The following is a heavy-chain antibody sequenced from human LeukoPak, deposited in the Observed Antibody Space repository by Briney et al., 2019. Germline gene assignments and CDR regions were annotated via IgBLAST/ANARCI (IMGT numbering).Heavy chain of an antibody. CDR3: TQTYGSGSYYNY. Sequence: ASVKVSCKASGYTFTSYGISWVRQAPGQGREWMGWISAYNGNTNYAQKLQGRVTMTTDTSTSTAYMELRSLRSDDTAVYYCTQTYGSGSYYNYWGQGTLVTVSS. J-gene: IGHJ4*02. D-gene: IGHD3-10*01. CDR2: ISAYNGNT. V-gene: IGHV1-18*01. CDR1: GYTFTSYG.